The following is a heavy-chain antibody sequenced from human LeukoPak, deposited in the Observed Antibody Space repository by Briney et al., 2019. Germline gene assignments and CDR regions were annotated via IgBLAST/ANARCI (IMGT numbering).Heavy chain of an antibody. J-gene: IGHJ4*02. Sequence: PGGSLRLSCAASRFTVSSNYMSWVRQAPGKGLEWVSVIYSGGSTYYADSVKGRFTISRDNSKNTLYLQMNSLRAEDTAVYYCARGQDSSSWWDFDYWGQGTLVTVSS. CDR2: IYSGGST. D-gene: IGHD6-13*01. CDR3: ARGQDSSSWWDFDY. CDR1: RFTVSSNY. V-gene: IGHV3-53*01.